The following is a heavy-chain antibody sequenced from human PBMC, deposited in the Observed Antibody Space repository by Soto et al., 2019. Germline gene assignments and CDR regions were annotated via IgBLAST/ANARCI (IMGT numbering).Heavy chain of an antibody. CDR3: ARGVAGIGAYFQY. Sequence: PSETLSLTCTVSGGSISSYYGSWIRQPPGKGLEWIGYIYYSGSTNYNPSLKSRVTISVDTSKNQFSLKLSSVTAADTAVYYCARGVAGIGAYFQYWGQGALVTVSS. V-gene: IGHV4-59*01. D-gene: IGHD6-19*01. CDR1: GGSISSYY. J-gene: IGHJ1*01. CDR2: IYYSGST.